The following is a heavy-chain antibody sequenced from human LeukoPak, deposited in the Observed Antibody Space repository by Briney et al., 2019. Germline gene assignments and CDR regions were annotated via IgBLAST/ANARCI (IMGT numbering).Heavy chain of an antibody. CDR2: IYTSGST. CDR1: GGSISSGSYY. D-gene: IGHD3-22*01. V-gene: IGHV4-61*02. CDR3: ATSYYYDSSGYYENWFDP. J-gene: IGHJ5*02. Sequence: SETLSLTCTVSGGSISSGSYYWRWIRQPAGTGLEWIGRIYTSGSTNYNPSLKSRVTISVDTSKNQFSLKLSSVTAADTAVYYCATSYYYDSSGYYENWFDPWGQGTLVTVSS.